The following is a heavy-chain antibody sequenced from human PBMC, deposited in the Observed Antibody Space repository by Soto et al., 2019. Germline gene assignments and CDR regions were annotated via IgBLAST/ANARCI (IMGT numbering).Heavy chain of an antibody. CDR1: GFTFSSYT. J-gene: IGHJ6*02. V-gene: IGHV3-21*01. D-gene: IGHD2-15*01. CDR3: ARDQREVVADDYGMDV. CDR2: ISSTSRYI. Sequence: EVQLVESGGGLVKPGGSLRLSCAASGFTFSSYTMNWVRQAPGKGLEWVSSISSTSRYIYYADSVKGRFTISRDNAKNSLYLQVISLRAEDTAVYYCARDQREVVADDYGMDVWGQGTTVTVS.